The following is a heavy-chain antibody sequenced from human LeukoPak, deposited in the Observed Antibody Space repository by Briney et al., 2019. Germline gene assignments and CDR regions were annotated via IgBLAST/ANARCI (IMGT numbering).Heavy chain of an antibody. CDR1: GFTFSSYA. V-gene: IGHV3-64*01. CDR3: ARDHMATTNPLFDY. CDR2: ISSNGGST. Sequence: GGSLRLSCAASGFTFSSYAMHWVRQAPGKGLEYVSAISSNGGSTYYANSVKGRFTISRDNSKNTLYLQMGSLRAEDMAVYYCARDHMATTNPLFDYWGQGTLVTVSS. J-gene: IGHJ4*02. D-gene: IGHD5-24*01.